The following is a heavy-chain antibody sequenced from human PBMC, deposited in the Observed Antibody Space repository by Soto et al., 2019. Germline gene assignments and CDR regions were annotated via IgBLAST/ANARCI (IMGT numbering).Heavy chain of an antibody. CDR3: ARDLLRLGELSLIGYGHY. V-gene: IGHV3-30*01. Sequence: QVQLVESGGGVVQPGRSLRLSCAGSGFSFSSYPMHWVRQAPGKGLEWVALISFDSSNKYYADSVKGRFSISRDNSKNTVFLQMDSLRPDDTALYYCARDLLRLGELSLIGYGHYWGQGTRVTVSS. J-gene: IGHJ4*02. D-gene: IGHD3-16*02. CDR2: ISFDSSNK. CDR1: GFSFSSYP.